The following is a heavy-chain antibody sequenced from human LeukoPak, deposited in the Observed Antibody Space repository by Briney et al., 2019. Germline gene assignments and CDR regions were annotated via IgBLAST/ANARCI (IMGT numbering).Heavy chain of an antibody. V-gene: IGHV3-48*03. CDR3: ARDGTYYYDSSGEGY. Sequence: GGSLRLSCAASGFTFSSYEMNWVRQAPGKWLEWVSYISSSGSTIYYADSVKGRFTISRDNAKNSLYLQMNSLRAEDTAVYYCARDGTYYYDSSGEGYWGQGTLVTVSS. CDR1: GFTFSSYE. J-gene: IGHJ4*02. D-gene: IGHD3-22*01. CDR2: ISSSGSTI.